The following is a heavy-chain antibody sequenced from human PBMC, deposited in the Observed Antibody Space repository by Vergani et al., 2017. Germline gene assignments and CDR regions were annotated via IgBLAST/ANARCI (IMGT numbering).Heavy chain of an antibody. CDR2: IYWNDDQ. CDR3: VYRKTECATTGCFYPFYYYYSLDV. CDR1: GFSLNTRGVS. V-gene: IGHV2-5*04. Sequence: QSTLKESGPTLVKPTQTLTLTCTFSGFSLNTRGVSVAWIRQPPGKALDWLALIYWNDDQHYSPSLNNRVTITKDTSKNQVVLTMTNMDYVDTGTYYCVYRKTECATTGCFYPFYYYYSLDVWAKGTTVTVSS. J-gene: IGHJ6*03. D-gene: IGHD1-7*01.